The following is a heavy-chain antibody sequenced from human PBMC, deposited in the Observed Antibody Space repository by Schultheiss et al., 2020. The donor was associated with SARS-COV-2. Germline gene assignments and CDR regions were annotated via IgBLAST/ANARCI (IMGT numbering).Heavy chain of an antibody. V-gene: IGHV3-30*04. CDR2: ISYDGSNK. J-gene: IGHJ4*02. Sequence: GGSLRLSCAAPGFTFSTYALHWVRQAPGKGLEWVAVISYDGSNKYYADSVKGRFTISRDNAKNSLYLQMNSLRAEDTAVYYCARFPRSGYDLDYWGQGTLVTVSS. D-gene: IGHD5-12*01. CDR1: GFTFSTYA. CDR3: ARFPRSGYDLDY.